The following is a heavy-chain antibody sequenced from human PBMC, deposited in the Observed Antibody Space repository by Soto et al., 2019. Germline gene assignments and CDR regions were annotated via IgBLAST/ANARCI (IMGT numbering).Heavy chain of an antibody. CDR1: GFTFSSYA. V-gene: IGHV3-23*01. CDR3: AKDFNTFGYCTNGVCGDAFDI. CDR2: ISGSGGST. J-gene: IGHJ3*02. D-gene: IGHD2-8*01. Sequence: PGGSLRLSCAASGFTFSSYAMSWVRQAPGKGLEWVSAISGSGGSTYYADSVKGRFTISRDNSKNTLYLQMNSLRAEDTAVYYCAKDFNTFGYCTNGVCGDAFDIWGQGAMVTVSS.